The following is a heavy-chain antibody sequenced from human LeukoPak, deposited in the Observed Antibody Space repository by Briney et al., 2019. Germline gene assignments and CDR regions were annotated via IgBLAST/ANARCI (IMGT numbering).Heavy chain of an antibody. Sequence: SETLSLTCTVSGGSISSGGYYWSWIRQHPGKGLEWIGYIYYSGSTYYNPSLKSRVTISVDTSKNQFSLKLRSVTAADTAVYYCARVHPSYYYYGMDVWGKGTTVTVSS. CDR1: GGSISSGGYY. CDR3: ARVHPSYYYYGMDV. CDR2: IYYSGST. V-gene: IGHV4-31*03. J-gene: IGHJ6*04.